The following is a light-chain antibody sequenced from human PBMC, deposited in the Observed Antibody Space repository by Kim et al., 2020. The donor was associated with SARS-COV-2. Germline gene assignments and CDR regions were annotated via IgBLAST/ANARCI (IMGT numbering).Light chain of an antibody. Sequence: PGERATLSCRDSQTISSTYLAWYQQRPGQAPRLLIYGASNRATGIPDRFSGSGSGTDFTLTISRLEPEDFAVYYCQQYGNSPKFSFGPGTKVDIK. J-gene: IGKJ3*01. CDR2: GAS. CDR3: QQYGNSPKFS. V-gene: IGKV3-20*01. CDR1: QTISSTY.